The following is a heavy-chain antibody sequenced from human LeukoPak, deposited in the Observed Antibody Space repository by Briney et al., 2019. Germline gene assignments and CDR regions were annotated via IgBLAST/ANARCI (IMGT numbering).Heavy chain of an antibody. CDR2: ISYDGSNK. J-gene: IGHJ4*02. V-gene: IGHV3-30-3*01. D-gene: IGHD4-17*01. CDR3: ARDPTVTPRLVHYFDY. Sequence: GGSLRLSCAASGFTFSSYAMHWVRQAPGKGLEWVAVISYDGSNKYYADSVKGRFTISRDNSKNTLYLQMNSLRAEDTAVYYCARDPTVTPRLVHYFDYWGQGTLVTVSS. CDR1: GFTFSSYA.